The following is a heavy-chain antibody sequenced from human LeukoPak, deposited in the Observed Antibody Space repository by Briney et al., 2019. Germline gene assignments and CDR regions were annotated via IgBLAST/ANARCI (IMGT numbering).Heavy chain of an antibody. Sequence: ASIRVSCKASGYIFTDYYIHWVRQDPGQALEWMGWINPNSGAAKYREKFQGRITMTRDTSISTVYMALTGLRSDDTALYYCLRGGTFDYWGQGILVTVSS. CDR3: LRGGTFDY. V-gene: IGHV1-2*02. CDR1: GYIFTDYY. D-gene: IGHD1-1*01. J-gene: IGHJ4*02. CDR2: INPNSGAA.